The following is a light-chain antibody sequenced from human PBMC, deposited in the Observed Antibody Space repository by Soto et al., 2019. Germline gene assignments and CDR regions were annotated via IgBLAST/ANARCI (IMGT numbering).Light chain of an antibody. CDR2: GAS. J-gene: IGKJ1*01. CDR3: QQYGTWWT. Sequence: EIVMTQSPATPSVSPGERATLSCRASQSVSSNLAWYQQKPGQAPRLLIYGASTRATGIPARFSGSGSGTEFTLTISSLQSEDFAVYYCQQYGTWWTFGQGTKVEIK. CDR1: QSVSSN. V-gene: IGKV3-15*01.